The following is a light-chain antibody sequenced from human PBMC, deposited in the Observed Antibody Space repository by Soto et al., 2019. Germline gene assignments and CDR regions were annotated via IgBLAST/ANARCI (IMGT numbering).Light chain of an antibody. V-gene: IGLV2-23*02. Sequence: QSALTQPASVSGSPGQSITLSCTGTTNDVETYNLVSWYQQLPGKPPKLMIYEVFKRPSGVSNRFSGSKSGNTASLTISGLQPEDEADYYCSSYVGSTTYVFGTGTKVTVL. CDR3: SSYVGSTTYV. J-gene: IGLJ1*01. CDR2: EVF. CDR1: TNDVETYNL.